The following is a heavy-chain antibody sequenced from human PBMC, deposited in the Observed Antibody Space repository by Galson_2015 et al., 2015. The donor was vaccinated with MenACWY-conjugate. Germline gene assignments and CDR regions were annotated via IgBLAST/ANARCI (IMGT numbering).Heavy chain of an antibody. D-gene: IGHD5-24*01. J-gene: IGHJ4*02. CDR3: ARELQQSRDGYNCYFDY. CDR1: FSSYA. Sequence: FSSYAISWVRQAPGQGLEWMGIITPSGGSTSYAQKFQGRVTMTRDTSTSTVYMELSSLRSEDTAVYYCARELQQSRDGYNCYFDYWGQGTLVTVSS. V-gene: IGHV1-46*03. CDR2: ITPSGGST.